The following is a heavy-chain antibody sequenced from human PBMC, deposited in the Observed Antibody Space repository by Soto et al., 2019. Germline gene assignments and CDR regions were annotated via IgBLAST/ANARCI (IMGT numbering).Heavy chain of an antibody. Sequence: QVQLVQSGAEVKKPGASVKVSCKASGYTFTSYDINWVRQANGQGLEWMGWMNPNSGNTGYAQKFQGRVTMTRNTSISTAYMELSSLRSEDTAVYYCARGGHIVVVPAAMDYYYYMDVWGKGTTVTVSS. CDR1: GYTFTSYD. J-gene: IGHJ6*03. CDR3: ARGGHIVVVPAAMDYYYYMDV. V-gene: IGHV1-8*01. CDR2: MNPNSGNT. D-gene: IGHD2-2*01.